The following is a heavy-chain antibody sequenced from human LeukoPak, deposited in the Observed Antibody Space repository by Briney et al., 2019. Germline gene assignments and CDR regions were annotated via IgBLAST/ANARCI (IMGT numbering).Heavy chain of an antibody. V-gene: IGHV4-59*08. D-gene: IGHD2-15*01. Sequence: SETLSLTCTVSGDSITSYYWSWIRQPPGKGLEWIGYIYYSGITNYNPSLKNRVTTSVDMSKNQFSLKLSSVTAADTAVYFCARRINYFDFWGQGILVTVSS. J-gene: IGHJ4*02. CDR2: IYYSGIT. CDR3: ARRINYFDF. CDR1: GDSITSYY.